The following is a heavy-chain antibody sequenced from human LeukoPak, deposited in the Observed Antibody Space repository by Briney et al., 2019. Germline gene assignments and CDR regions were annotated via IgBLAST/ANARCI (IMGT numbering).Heavy chain of an antibody. CDR2: IIPIFGTA. Sequence: ASVKVSCKASGGTFSSYAISWVRPAAGQGLEWMGRIIPIFGTANYAQKFQGRVTITADKSTSTAYMELSSLRSEDTAVYYCARSPSSSPSSWGQGTLVTVSS. CDR1: GGTFSSYA. J-gene: IGHJ4*02. V-gene: IGHV1-69*06. CDR3: ARSPSSSPSS. D-gene: IGHD6-6*01.